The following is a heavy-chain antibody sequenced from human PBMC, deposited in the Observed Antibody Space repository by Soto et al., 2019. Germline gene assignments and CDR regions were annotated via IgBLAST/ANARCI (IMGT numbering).Heavy chain of an antibody. V-gene: IGHV4-34*01. J-gene: IGHJ6*03. CDR3: ASGLILWFGELSRRGGYYYYMDV. CDR1: GGSFSGYQ. CDR2: INDSGTI. D-gene: IGHD3-10*01. Sequence: QVQLQQWGAGLLKPSETLSLTCAVYGGSFSGYQWTWIRQTPGKGLEWIGEINDSGTINYNPSLKSRVTVLIDTAKKQISLRLSSVTAADTAVYYCASGLILWFGELSRRGGYYYYMDVWGKGTSVTVSS.